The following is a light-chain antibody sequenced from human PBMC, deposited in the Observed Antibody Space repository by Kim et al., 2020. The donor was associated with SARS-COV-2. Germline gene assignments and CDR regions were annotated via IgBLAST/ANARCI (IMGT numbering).Light chain of an antibody. J-gene: IGKJ4*01. CDR2: GAS. CDR3: QQYSKWPLT. V-gene: IGKV3-15*01. CDR1: ISNN. Sequence: ISNNLAWYQQKPGQAPRLLVNGASIRATGVPARFSGSGSGTEFTLTISSLQSEDFAVYSCQQYSKWPLTFGGGTKLEI.